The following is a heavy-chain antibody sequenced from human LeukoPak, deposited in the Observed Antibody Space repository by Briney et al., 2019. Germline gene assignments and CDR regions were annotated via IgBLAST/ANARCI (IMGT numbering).Heavy chain of an antibody. Sequence: GGSLRLSCVASGFTFSSYGMHWVRQAPGKGLEWVAFISYDGSNENIADSVKGRFIISRDNSKNTLYLQMNSLRAEDTAVNYCAKGPAPRLGEFSYHALVDYWGQGTLVTVSS. CDR1: GFTFSSYG. CDR3: AKGPAPRLGEFSYHALVDY. D-gene: IGHD3-16*02. J-gene: IGHJ4*02. V-gene: IGHV3-30*18. CDR2: ISYDGSNE.